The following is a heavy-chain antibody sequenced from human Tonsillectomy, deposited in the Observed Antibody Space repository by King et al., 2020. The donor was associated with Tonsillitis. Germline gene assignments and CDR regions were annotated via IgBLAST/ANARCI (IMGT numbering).Heavy chain of an antibody. J-gene: IGHJ4*02. CDR3: ARETTYYYDSSGYPGY. V-gene: IGHV1-69*09. CDR1: GGTFSSYA. D-gene: IGHD3-22*01. Sequence: VQLVQSGAEVKKPGSSVKVSCKASGGTFSSYAISWVRQAPGQGLEWMGRIITILGIANYAQKFQGRVTITADKSTSTAYMELSSLRSEDTAVYYCARETTYYYDSSGYPGYWGQGTLVTVSS. CDR2: IITILGIA.